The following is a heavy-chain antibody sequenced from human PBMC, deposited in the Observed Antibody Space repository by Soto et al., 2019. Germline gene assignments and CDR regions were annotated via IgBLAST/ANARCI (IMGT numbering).Heavy chain of an antibody. J-gene: IGHJ6*02. Sequence: GGPLRLSCAPSGFSITNAWMTWLRQPPGKGLDWVGRIKSKTDGGTTDYVAPVKGRFTISRDDSKSIVYLQMNSLKAEDTALYYCARRVVPATPGPSYGMDVWGQGTTVT. CDR1: GFSITNAW. V-gene: IGHV3-15*01. D-gene: IGHD2-2*01. CDR3: ARRVVPATPGPSYGMDV. CDR2: IKSKTDGGTT.